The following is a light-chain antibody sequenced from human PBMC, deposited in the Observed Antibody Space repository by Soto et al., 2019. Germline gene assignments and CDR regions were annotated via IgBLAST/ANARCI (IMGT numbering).Light chain of an antibody. CDR1: SSNIGAGYD. CDR3: QSYDNSLSGSHVI. J-gene: IGLJ2*01. Sequence: QSVLTQPPSVSGAPGQRVTISCTGSSSNIGAGYDVHWYQQLPDTAPKLLIYDNNSRPSGVPGRFSASKSGTSASLAIIGLQAEDEGDYYCQSYDNSLSGSHVIFGGGTKLTVL. CDR2: DNN. V-gene: IGLV1-40*01.